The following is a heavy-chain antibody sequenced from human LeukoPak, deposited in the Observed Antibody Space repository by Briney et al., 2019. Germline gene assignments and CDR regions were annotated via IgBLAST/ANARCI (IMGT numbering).Heavy chain of an antibody. V-gene: IGHV3-30*03. D-gene: IGHD4-17*01. CDR1: GFTFSSYG. CDR3: ARVDYGDYLFDY. Sequence: GGSLRLSCAASGFTFSSYGMRWVRQAPGKGLEWVAVISYDGSNKYYADSVKGRFTISRDNSKNTLYLQMNSLRAEDTAVYYCARVDYGDYLFDYWGQGTLVTVSS. J-gene: IGHJ4*02. CDR2: ISYDGSNK.